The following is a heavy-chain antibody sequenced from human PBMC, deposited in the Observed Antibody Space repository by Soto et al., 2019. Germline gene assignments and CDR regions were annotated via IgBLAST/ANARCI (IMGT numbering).Heavy chain of an antibody. D-gene: IGHD4-4*01. CDR3: AKDTGYSHPGQFDY. CDR2: ISGSGGST. V-gene: IGHV3-23*01. Sequence: PGGSLRLSCAASGFTVSSNYMSWVRQAPGKGLEWVSAISGSGGSTYYADSVKGRFTISRDNSKNTLYLQMNSLRAEDTAVYYCAKDTGYSHPGQFDYWGQGTLVTVSS. J-gene: IGHJ4*02. CDR1: GFTVSSNY.